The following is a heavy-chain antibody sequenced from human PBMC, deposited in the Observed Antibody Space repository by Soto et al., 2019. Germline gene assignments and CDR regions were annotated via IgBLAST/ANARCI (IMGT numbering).Heavy chain of an antibody. CDR1: GGSISSSSYY. D-gene: IGHD3-10*01. CDR3: ARHNDYGSGTFDY. J-gene: IGHJ4*02. Sequence: QLQLQESGTGLVKPSETLSLTCTVSGGSISSSSYYWGWIRQPPGKGLEWIGSIYYSGSTYYNPSLKSRVTISVDTSKNQFSLKLSSVTAADTAVYYCARHNDYGSGTFDYWCQGTLVTVSS. CDR2: IYYSGST. V-gene: IGHV4-39*01.